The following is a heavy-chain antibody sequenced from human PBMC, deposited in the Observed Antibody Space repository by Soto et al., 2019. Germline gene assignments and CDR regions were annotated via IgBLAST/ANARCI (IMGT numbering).Heavy chain of an antibody. CDR3: ARQIYDSDTGPNFQYYFDS. CDR2: IDPSDSQT. CDR1: GYSFAGYW. V-gene: IGHV5-10-1*01. D-gene: IGHD3-22*01. Sequence: PGESLKISLKGSGYSFAGYWITWVRQTPGKGLEWMGRIDPSDSQTYYSPSFRGHVTISVTKAITTVFLQWSSLRASDTAMYYCARQIYDSDTGPNFQYYFDSWGQGTPVTVSS. J-gene: IGHJ4*02.